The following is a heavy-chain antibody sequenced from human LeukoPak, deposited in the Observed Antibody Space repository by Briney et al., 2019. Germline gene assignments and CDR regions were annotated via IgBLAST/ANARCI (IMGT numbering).Heavy chain of an antibody. V-gene: IGHV1-8*02. CDR1: GYTFTSYE. D-gene: IGHD3-3*01. CDR3: ARGLDFWSGHYTSIWFDP. J-gene: IGHJ5*02. Sequence: ASVKVSCKASGYTFTSYEINWVRQAIGQGLEWMGWMNPNSGHTGYAQKFQDRVIMTRKTSINTAYMELSSLTSDDTAIYYCARGLDFWSGHYTSIWFDPWGQGTLVTVSS. CDR2: MNPNSGHT.